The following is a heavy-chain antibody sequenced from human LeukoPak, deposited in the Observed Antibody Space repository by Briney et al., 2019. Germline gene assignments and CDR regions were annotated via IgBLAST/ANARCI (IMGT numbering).Heavy chain of an antibody. D-gene: IGHD5-12*01. CDR3: AREYSDYDYFFDY. CDR1: GGSINGYY. Sequence: SETLSLTCTVSGGSINGYYWSWIRQPAGKGLECIGRIYTSGSTNYNPSLKDRVTMSLDRSKNQFSLKLTPVTAADTAMYYCAREYSDYDYFFDYWGQGTLVTVSS. V-gene: IGHV4-4*07. J-gene: IGHJ4*02. CDR2: IYTSGST.